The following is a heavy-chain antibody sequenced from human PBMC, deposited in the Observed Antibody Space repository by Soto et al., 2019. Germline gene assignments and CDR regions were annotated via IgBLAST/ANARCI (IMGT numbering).Heavy chain of an antibody. CDR3: AGRWGRTFDY. Sequence: QMQLQESGPGLVKPSETLSLTCTVSGGSISSYYWSWIRQPPGKGLEWIGYIYYSGSTNYNPSLKRRVTISVDTSKIQFSLQLSSVTAADTAVYYCAGRWGRTFDYWGQGTLVSVSS. J-gene: IGHJ4*02. CDR2: IYYSGST. D-gene: IGHD2-15*01. V-gene: IGHV4-59*08. CDR1: GGSISSYY.